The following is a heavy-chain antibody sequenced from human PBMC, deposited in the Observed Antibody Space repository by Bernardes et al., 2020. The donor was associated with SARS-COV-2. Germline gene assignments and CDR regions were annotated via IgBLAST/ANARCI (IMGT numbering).Heavy chain of an antibody. V-gene: IGHV3-30*02. Sequence: GGSLRLSCVGSGFTFRRYGVHWVRQAPGKGLEWVAVIRYDGSKEEYVDSVKGRFTISRDNSKQTLYLQMNNLTSEDTAVFYCAQGAERGTFDYWGQGTPVTVSS. J-gene: IGHJ4*02. D-gene: IGHD1-26*01. CDR2: IRYDGSKE. CDR1: GFTFRRYG. CDR3: AQGAERGTFDY.